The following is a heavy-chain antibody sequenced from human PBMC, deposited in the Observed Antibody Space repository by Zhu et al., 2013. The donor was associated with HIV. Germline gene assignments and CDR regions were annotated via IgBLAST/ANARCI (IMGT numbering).Heavy chain of an antibody. D-gene: IGHD3-3*01. J-gene: IGHJ5*02. Sequence: QVQLVQSGAEVKKPGASVNVSCKASGYTFTGYYMHWVRQAPGQGLEWMGWINPNSGGTNYAQKFQGRVTMTTDTSISTAYMEVRRLTSDDTAVYYCARDWSGWGSWFDPWGQGTLVTVSS. CDR2: INPNSGGT. CDR3: ARDWSGWGSWFDP. V-gene: IGHV1-2*02. CDR1: GYTFTGYY.